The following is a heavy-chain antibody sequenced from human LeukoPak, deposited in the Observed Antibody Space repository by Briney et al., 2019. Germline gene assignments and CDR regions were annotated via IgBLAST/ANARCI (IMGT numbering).Heavy chain of an antibody. J-gene: IGHJ5*02. V-gene: IGHV3-9*01. Sequence: GRSLRLSCAASVFTFGDYAMHWVRQAPGKGLEWVSGISWNSGSIGYADSVKGRFTISRDNAKNSLYLQMNSLRAEDTALYYCAKGESGSYYRPGLDWFDPWGQGTLVTVSS. CDR1: VFTFGDYA. CDR2: ISWNSGSI. D-gene: IGHD1-26*01. CDR3: AKGESGSYYRPGLDWFDP.